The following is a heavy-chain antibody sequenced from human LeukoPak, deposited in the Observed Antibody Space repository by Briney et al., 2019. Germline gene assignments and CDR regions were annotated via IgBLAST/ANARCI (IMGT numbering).Heavy chain of an antibody. CDR3: AKDRPPKTYYYDSSGYYYDAFDI. Sequence: GGSLRLSCAASGFTFSSYATSWVRQAPGKGLEWVSAISGSGGSTYYADSVKGRFTISRDNSKNTLYLQMNSLRAEDTAVYYCAKDRPPKTYYYDSSGYYYDAFDIWGQGTMVTVSS. V-gene: IGHV3-23*01. CDR1: GFTFSSYA. D-gene: IGHD3-22*01. CDR2: ISGSGGST. J-gene: IGHJ3*02.